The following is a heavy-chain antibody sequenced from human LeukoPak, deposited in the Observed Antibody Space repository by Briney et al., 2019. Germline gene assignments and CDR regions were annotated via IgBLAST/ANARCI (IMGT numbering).Heavy chain of an antibody. V-gene: IGHV3-21*01. D-gene: IGHD1-26*01. CDR2: ISSSSTYI. Sequence: PGGSLRLSCAASGFTFSSYGMNWVRQAPGKGLEWVSSISSSSTYICYADSVKGRFTISRDNAKNSLYLQVNSLRAEDTSMYYCARDEGGSYPGGLFDYWGQGALVTVSS. CDR3: ARDEGGSYPGGLFDY. CDR1: GFTFSSYG. J-gene: IGHJ4*02.